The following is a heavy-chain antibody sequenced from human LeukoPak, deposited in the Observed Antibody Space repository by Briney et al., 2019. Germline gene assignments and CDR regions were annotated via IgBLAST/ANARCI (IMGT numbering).Heavy chain of an antibody. CDR3: ARSPITMIVPQSVGMDV. D-gene: IGHD3-22*01. CDR1: GGTFSSYA. J-gene: IGHJ6*02. V-gene: IGHV1-69*13. CDR2: IIPIFGTA. Sequence: SVKVSCTASGGTFSSYAISWVRQAPGQGLEWMGGIIPIFGTANYAQKFQGRVTITADESTSTAYMELSSLRSEDTAVYYCARSPITMIVPQSVGMDVWGQGTTVTVSS.